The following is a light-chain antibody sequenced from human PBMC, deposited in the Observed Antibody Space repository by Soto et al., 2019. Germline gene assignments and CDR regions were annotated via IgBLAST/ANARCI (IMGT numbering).Light chain of an antibody. V-gene: IGKV1-5*01. J-gene: IGKJ1*01. CDR3: QQYNSYSGM. CDR1: QSVSSW. Sequence: DIQMTQSPSTLSASVGDRVTITCRASQSVSSWLAWYQQKPGKAPKLLIFDASSLESGVPSRFSGNGSGTEFTLNISGLQPDDFASYYCQQYNSYSGMFGQGTKVDIK. CDR2: DAS.